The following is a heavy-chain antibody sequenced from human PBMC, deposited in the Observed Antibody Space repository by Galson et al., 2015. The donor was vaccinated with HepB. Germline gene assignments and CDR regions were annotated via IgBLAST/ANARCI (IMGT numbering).Heavy chain of an antibody. CDR1: GFTFDDYA. CDR3: ARGYGLLSSVDY. D-gene: IGHD5-18*01. CDR2: ISWNSGSI. V-gene: IGHV3-9*01. Sequence: SLRLSCAASGFTFDDYAMHWVRQALGKGLEWVSGISWNSGSIGYADSVKGRFTISRDNAKNSLYLQMNSLRAEDTALYYCARGYGLLSSVDYWGQGTLVTVSS. J-gene: IGHJ4*02.